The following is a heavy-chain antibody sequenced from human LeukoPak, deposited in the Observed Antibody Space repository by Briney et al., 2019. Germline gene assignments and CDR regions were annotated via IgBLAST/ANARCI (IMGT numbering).Heavy chain of an antibody. J-gene: IGHJ6*03. CDR2: IIPIFGTA. CDR1: GYTFTSYG. CDR3: ARDIQGSGSYYNGYYYYYMDV. Sequence: SVKVSCKASGYTFTSYGISWVRQAPGQGLEWMGGIIPIFGTANYAQKFQGRVTITADKSTSTAYMELSSLRSEDTAVYYCARDIQGSGSYYNGYYYYYMDVWGKGTTVTVSS. D-gene: IGHD3-10*01. V-gene: IGHV1-69*06.